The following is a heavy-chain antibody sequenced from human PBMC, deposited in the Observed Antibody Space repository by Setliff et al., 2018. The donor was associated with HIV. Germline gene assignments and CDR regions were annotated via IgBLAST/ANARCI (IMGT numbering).Heavy chain of an antibody. V-gene: IGHV1-2*02. CDR1: GYTFTDYF. CDR2: ISPNNGDT. Sequence: GASVKVSCKASGYTFTDYFMHWVRQAPGQGLEWMGWISPNNGDTNIPQTFQGRVTMTRDTSASTAYMELSSLRSEDMAVYYCARDFYGDYVSYYFDYWGQGTLVTVSS. CDR3: ARDFYGDYVSYYFDY. D-gene: IGHD4-17*01. J-gene: IGHJ4*02.